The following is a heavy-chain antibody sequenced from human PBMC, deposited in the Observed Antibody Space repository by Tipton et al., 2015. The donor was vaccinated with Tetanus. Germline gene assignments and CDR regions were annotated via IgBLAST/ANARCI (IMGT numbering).Heavy chain of an antibody. CDR1: GVTVGSNY. D-gene: IGHD6-19*01. V-gene: IGHV3-66*01. CDR2: IYSGDDT. CDR3: ARPSGNGWFHDEN. J-gene: IGHJ4*02. Sequence: SLRLSCAASGVTVGSNYMSWVRQAPGKGLECVSVIYSGDDTYYADSVKGRFTIARDNSKNTLYLQMNSLRVEDTAVYYCARPSGNGWFHDENWGQGTLVTVSS.